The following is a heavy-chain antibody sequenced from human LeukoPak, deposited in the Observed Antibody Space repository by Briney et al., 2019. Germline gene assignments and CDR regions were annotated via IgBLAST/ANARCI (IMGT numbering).Heavy chain of an antibody. Sequence: SETLSLTCTVSGGSISSGSYYWSWIRQPAGKGLEWIGRIYTSGSTNYNPSLKSRVTMSVDTSKNQFSLKLSSVTAADTAVYYCARDWTTDCSSTSCYGKGWFDPWGQGTLVTVSS. CDR2: IYTSGST. V-gene: IGHV4-61*02. CDR1: GGSISSGSYY. J-gene: IGHJ5*02. CDR3: ARDWTTDCSSTSCYGKGWFDP. D-gene: IGHD2-2*01.